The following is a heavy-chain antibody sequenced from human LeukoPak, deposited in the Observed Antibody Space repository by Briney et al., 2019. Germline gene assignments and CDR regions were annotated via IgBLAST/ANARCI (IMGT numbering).Heavy chain of an antibody. J-gene: IGHJ4*02. CDR3: AKDIGWDYYDSSGYFDY. Sequence: GGSLRLSCAASGFTFDDYAMHWVRQAPGKGLEWVSGISWNSGSIGYADSVKGRFTISRDNAKNSLYLQMNSLRAEDTALYYCAKDIGWDYYDSSGYFDYWGQGTLVTVSS. V-gene: IGHV3-9*01. D-gene: IGHD3-22*01. CDR1: GFTFDDYA. CDR2: ISWNSGSI.